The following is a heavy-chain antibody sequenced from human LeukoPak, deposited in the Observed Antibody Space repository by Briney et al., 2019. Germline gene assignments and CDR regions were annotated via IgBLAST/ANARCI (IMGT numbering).Heavy chain of an antibody. J-gene: IGHJ6*03. CDR2: IKQAGSEK. CDR1: GFTFSSYW. V-gene: IGHV3-7*01. D-gene: IGHD5-24*01. Sequence: GGSLRLSCAASGFTFSSYWMSWVRQASGKGLEWVANIKQAGSEKYYVDSVKGRFTISRDNAKNSLHLQMNTLRAEDTAVYYCARVWGPKPDMPAINCHFYYYMDVWGKGTTVTVSS. CDR3: ARVWGPKPDMPAINCHFYYYMDV.